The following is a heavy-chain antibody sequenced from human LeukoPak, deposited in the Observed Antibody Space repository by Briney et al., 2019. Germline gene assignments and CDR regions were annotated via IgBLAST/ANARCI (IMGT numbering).Heavy chain of an antibody. CDR1: GYSISSGYY. Sequence: SETLSLTCTVSGYSISSGYYWGWIRQPPGKGLEWIGSIYHSGSTYYNPSLKSRVTISVDTSENQFSLKLSSVTAADTAVYYCARDETYYYDSSGLYYFDYWGQGTLVTVSS. CDR2: IYHSGST. J-gene: IGHJ4*02. D-gene: IGHD3-22*01. CDR3: ARDETYYYDSSGLYYFDY. V-gene: IGHV4-38-2*02.